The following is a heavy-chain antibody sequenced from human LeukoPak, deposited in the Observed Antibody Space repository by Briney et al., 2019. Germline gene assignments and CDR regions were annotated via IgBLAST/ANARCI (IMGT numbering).Heavy chain of an antibody. CDR2: IYPGDSDT. V-gene: IGHV5-51*01. J-gene: IGHJ4*02. Sequence: GESLKISCKGSGYSFTNYWIGWVRQMPGKGLEWVGIIYPGDSDTRYSPSFQGQVTISADKSISTAYLQWSSLRASDSAMYYCALKSRGYCSGGRCYIGFWGRGTLVTVSS. CDR1: GYSFTNYW. D-gene: IGHD2-15*01. CDR3: ALKSRGYCSGGRCYIGF.